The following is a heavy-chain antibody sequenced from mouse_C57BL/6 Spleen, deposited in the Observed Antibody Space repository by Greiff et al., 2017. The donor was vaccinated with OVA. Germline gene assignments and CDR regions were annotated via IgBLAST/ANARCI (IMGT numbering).Heavy chain of an antibody. CDR3: ARYYYGSLYYFDY. Sequence: QVQLQQSGAELVKPGASVKMSCKASGYTFTSYWITWVKQRPGQGLEWIGDIYPGSGSTNYNEKFKSKATLTVDTSSSTAYMQLSSLTSEDSAVYYCARYYYGSLYYFDYWGQGTTLTVSS. V-gene: IGHV1-55*01. J-gene: IGHJ2*01. CDR1: GYTFTSYW. CDR2: IYPGSGST. D-gene: IGHD1-1*01.